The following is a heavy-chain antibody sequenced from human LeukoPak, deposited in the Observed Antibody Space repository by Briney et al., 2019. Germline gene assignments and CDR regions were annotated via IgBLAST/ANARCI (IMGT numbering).Heavy chain of an antibody. D-gene: IGHD1-26*01. CDR1: GFRFSDFG. Sequence: GGSLRLSCEASGFRFSDFGLHWVRQAPGKGLECVASIRSEENRFYYLPSLRGRFTISRDNSKNTLFLQMSSMRHEDTALYYCARGAGTYYGTDTFDLWGQGTMVTVSS. CDR2: IRSEENRF. CDR3: ARGAGTYYGTDTFDL. V-gene: IGHV3-30*02. J-gene: IGHJ3*01.